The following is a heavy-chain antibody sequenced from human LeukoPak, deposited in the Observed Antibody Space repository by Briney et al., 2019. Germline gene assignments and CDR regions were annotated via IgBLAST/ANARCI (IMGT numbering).Heavy chain of an antibody. V-gene: IGHV3-7*01. CDR2: IKKDGSEK. CDR1: GFTFSSYW. D-gene: IGHD2-2*01. J-gene: IGHJ4*02. Sequence: GGSLRLSCAASGFTFSSYWMSWVRQAPGKGLEWGANIKKDGSEKYYVDSVKGRFTISRDNAKDSLYLQMNSLRAEDTAVYYCAKGFYIVEVPAAHPYFDYWGQGTLVTVSS. CDR3: AKGFYIVEVPAAHPYFDY.